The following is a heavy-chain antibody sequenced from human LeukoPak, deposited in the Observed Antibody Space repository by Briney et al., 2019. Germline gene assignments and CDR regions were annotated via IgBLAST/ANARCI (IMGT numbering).Heavy chain of an antibody. CDR2: ISGSGGST. J-gene: IGHJ4*02. V-gene: IGHV3-23*01. D-gene: IGHD3-10*01. CDR3: AKDDRSGSLYYFDY. CDR1: GFTFSSYA. Sequence: PGGSLRLACAASGFTFSSYAMSWVRQAPGKGLEWVSAISGSGGSTYYADSVKGRFTISRDNSKNTLYLQMNSLRAEDTAVYYCAKDDRSGSLYYFDYWGQGTLVTVSS.